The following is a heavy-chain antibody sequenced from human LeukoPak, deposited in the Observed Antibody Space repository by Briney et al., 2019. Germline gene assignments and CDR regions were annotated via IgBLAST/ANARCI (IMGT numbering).Heavy chain of an antibody. CDR2: IWYDGSNR. CDR1: GFTLRSYG. D-gene: IGHD1-14*01. J-gene: IGHJ3*02. Sequence: GRSLRLSCAASGFTLRSYGMHWVRQAPGKGLEWVAVIWYDGSNRYYADSVKGRFTISRDNSKNMLYLQMNSLRAEDTAVYYCARDVLAAGATGTFDIWGQGTMVTVSS. V-gene: IGHV3-33*01. CDR3: ARDVLAAGATGTFDI.